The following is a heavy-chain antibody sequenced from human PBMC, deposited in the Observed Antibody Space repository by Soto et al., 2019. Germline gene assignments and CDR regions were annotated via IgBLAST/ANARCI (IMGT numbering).Heavy chain of an antibody. CDR1: GFTFSSYS. V-gene: IGHV3-21*01. CDR3: AREKTDPLYYFDY. D-gene: IGHD1-1*01. Sequence: GGSLRLSCAASGFTFSSYSMNWVRQAPGKALEWVSSISSSSYIYYADSVKGRFTISRDNAKNSLYLQVNSLRAEDTAVYYCAREKTDPLYYFDYWGQGTLVTVSS. J-gene: IGHJ4*02. CDR2: ISSSSYI.